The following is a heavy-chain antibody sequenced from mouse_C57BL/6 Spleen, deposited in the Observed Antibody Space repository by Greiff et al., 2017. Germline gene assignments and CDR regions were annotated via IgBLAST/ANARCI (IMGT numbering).Heavy chain of an antibody. D-gene: IGHD4-1*01. V-gene: IGHV5-17*01. CDR2: ISSGSSTI. CDR1: GFTFSDYG. CDR3: ARWDKDYAMDY. Sequence: EVKLVESGGGLVKPGGSLKLSCAASGFTFSDYGMHWVRQAPEKGLEWVAYISSGSSTIYYADTVKGRFTISRDNAKNTLFLQMTSLRSEDTAMYYCARWDKDYAMDYWGQGTSVTVSS. J-gene: IGHJ4*01.